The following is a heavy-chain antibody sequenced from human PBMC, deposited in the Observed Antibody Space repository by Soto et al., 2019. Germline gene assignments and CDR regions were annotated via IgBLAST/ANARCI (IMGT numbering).Heavy chain of an antibody. Sequence: PGGSLRLSCAASGFTFSSYAVSWVRQAPGKWLEWVSGISDSGFSTYYADSVKGRFTISRDNSKNTLYLQMKSLRVEDTAVYYCAKDSKERSLIDAFDIWGQGXMVTVSS. J-gene: IGHJ3*02. CDR2: ISDSGFST. CDR1: GFTFSSYA. V-gene: IGHV3-23*01. D-gene: IGHD2-8*01. CDR3: AKDSKERSLIDAFDI.